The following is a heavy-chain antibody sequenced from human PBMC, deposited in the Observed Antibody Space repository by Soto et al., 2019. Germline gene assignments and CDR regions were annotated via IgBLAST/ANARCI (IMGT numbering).Heavy chain of an antibody. CDR2: ISAYNGNT. V-gene: IGHV1-18*04. CDR1: GYTFTSYG. Sequence: ASVKVSCKASGYTFTSYGISWVRQAPGQGLEWMGWISAYNGNTNYAQKLQGRVTMTTDTSTSTAYMELRSLRSDDTAVYYCAREEGFFRFLEWLKVDYYAGMDVGGQG. CDR3: AREEGFFRFLEWLKVDYYAGMDV. D-gene: IGHD3-3*01. J-gene: IGHJ6*02.